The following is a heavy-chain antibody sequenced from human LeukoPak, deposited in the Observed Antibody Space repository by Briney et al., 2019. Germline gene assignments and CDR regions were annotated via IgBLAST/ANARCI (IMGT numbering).Heavy chain of an antibody. V-gene: IGHV1-18*01. CDR2: ISAYNGNT. CDR1: GYTFTSYG. D-gene: IGHD3-10*01. CDR3: ARDLLWFGELHNGTPFDY. J-gene: IGHJ4*02. Sequence: ASVKVSCKASGYTFTSYGISWVRQAPGQGLEWMGWISAYNGNTNYAQKLQGRVTMTTDTSTSTAYMELRSLRSDDTAVYYCARDLLWFGELHNGTPFDYWGQGTLVTVSS.